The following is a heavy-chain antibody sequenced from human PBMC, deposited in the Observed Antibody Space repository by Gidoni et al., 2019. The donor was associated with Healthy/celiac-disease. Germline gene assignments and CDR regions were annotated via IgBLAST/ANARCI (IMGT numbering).Heavy chain of an antibody. CDR2: ISYDGSNK. J-gene: IGHJ4*02. D-gene: IGHD2-2*01. Sequence: QVQLVESGGGVVQPGRSLRLSCAASGFTFGSYGMHWVRQAPGKGLEWVAVISYDGSNKYYADSVKGRFTISRDNSKNTLYLQMNSLRAEDTAVYYCAKDSSYCSSTSCYLDYWGQGTLVTVSS. CDR3: AKDSSYCSSTSCYLDY. CDR1: GFTFGSYG. V-gene: IGHV3-30*18.